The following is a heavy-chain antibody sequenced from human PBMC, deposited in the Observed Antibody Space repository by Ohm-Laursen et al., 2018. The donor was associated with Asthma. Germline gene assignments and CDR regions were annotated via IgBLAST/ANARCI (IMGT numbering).Heavy chain of an antibody. CDR2: INAGNGNT. J-gene: IGHJ4*02. CDR3: ARDRSQWLARYFDY. CDR1: GYTFTSYA. V-gene: IGHV1-3*01. D-gene: IGHD6-19*01. Sequence: ASVKVSCKASGYTFTSYAMHWVRQAPGQRLEWMGWINAGNGNTKYSQKFQGRVTITRDTSASTAYMELSSLRSEDTAVYYCARDRSQWLARYFDYWGQGTLVTVSS.